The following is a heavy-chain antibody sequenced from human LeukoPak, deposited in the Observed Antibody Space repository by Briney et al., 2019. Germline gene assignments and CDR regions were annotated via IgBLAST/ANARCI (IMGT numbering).Heavy chain of an antibody. CDR1: GFTFDDYA. J-gene: IGHJ4*02. V-gene: IGHV3-9*01. Sequence: GRSLRLSCAASGFTFDDYAMHWVRQAPGKGLEWVSGISWNSGSIGYADSVKGRFTISRDNAKNSLYLQMNSLRAEDTAVYYCARDRRASAAAGIGNWGQGTLVTVSS. D-gene: IGHD6-13*01. CDR2: ISWNSGSI. CDR3: ARDRRASAAAGIGN.